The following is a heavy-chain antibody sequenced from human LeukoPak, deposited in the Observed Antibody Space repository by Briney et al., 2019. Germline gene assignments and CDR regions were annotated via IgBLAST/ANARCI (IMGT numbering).Heavy chain of an antibody. Sequence: SETLSLTCAVSGDSISNNHWWSWVRQSPEKGLEWIGEIHHSGSTTYNPSLKGRVTISVDKSKNQISLKLRSVTAADTAVYYCATPTYFDILSGGWGQGTLVTVSS. CDR1: GDSISNNHW. D-gene: IGHD3-9*01. CDR2: IHHSGST. V-gene: IGHV4-4*02. J-gene: IGHJ4*02. CDR3: ATPTYFDILSGG.